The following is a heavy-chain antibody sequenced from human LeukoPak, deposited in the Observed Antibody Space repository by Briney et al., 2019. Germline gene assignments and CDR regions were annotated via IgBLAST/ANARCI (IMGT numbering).Heavy chain of an antibody. CDR1: GGSFSNYY. D-gene: IGHD6-19*01. V-gene: IGHV4-59*08. CDR3: ARYLAVSGTVYFDY. J-gene: IGHJ4*02. CDR2: IYYTGSN. Sequence: PSETLSLTCTVSGGSFSNYYWSWLRQPPGKGLKWLGYIYYTGSNNYNPSLKSRVTMSVDTSKTQFSLKLSSVTAAHTAIYYCARYLAVSGTVYFDYWGQGSLVTVSS.